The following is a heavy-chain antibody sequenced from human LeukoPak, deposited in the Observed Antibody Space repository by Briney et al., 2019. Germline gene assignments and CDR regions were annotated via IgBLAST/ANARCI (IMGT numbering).Heavy chain of an antibody. CDR3: ARFKRAGGWSYFDY. Sequence: SETLSLTCTVSGGSISTSYWSWIRKPPGKGLEWIGHIYNSGSTNYSPSLKSRVTISVDTSKNQFSLKLSSVTAADTAVYYCARFKRAGGWSYFDYWGQGTLVTVSS. V-gene: IGHV4-59*01. J-gene: IGHJ4*02. CDR1: GGSISTSY. CDR2: IYNSGST. D-gene: IGHD6-19*01.